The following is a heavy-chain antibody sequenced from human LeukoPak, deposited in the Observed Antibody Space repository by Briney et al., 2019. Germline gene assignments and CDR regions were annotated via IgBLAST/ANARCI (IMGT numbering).Heavy chain of an antibody. D-gene: IGHD6-13*01. CDR2: ISAYNGNT. Sequence: ASVKVSCKASGYTFTSYGISWVRQAPGQGLEWMGWISAYNGNTNYAQMLQGRVTMTTDTSTSTAYMELRSLRSDDTAVYYCARDGAYSSSWYYFDYWGQGTLVTVSS. CDR3: ARDGAYSSSWYYFDY. CDR1: GYTFTSYG. J-gene: IGHJ4*02. V-gene: IGHV1-18*01.